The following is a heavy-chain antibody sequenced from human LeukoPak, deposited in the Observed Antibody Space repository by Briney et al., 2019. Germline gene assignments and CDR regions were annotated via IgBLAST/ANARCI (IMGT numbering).Heavy chain of an antibody. Sequence: GASLQISCKGSGYSFYAYWIGWVRQMPGKGLEWMGIIYPGDSDTRYSPSFQGQVTISADKSISTAYLQWSSLKASDTAMYYCARASSGSLRFDYWGQGTLVTVSS. CDR1: GYSFYAYW. CDR2: IYPGDSDT. CDR3: ARASSGSLRFDY. D-gene: IGHD3-10*01. V-gene: IGHV5-51*01. J-gene: IGHJ4*02.